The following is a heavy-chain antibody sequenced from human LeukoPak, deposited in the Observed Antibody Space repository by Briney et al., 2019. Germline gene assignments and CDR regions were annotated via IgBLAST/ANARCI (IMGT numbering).Heavy chain of an antibody. CDR2: IHYSGST. CDR3: ARGPRLGLELRPSYFDY. V-gene: IGHV4-31*03. CDR1: GGSISSGGYY. D-gene: IGHD1-7*01. Sequence: PSETLSLTCTVSGGSISSGGYYWSWIRQHPGKGLEWIGYIHYSGSTYYNPSLKSRVTISVDTSKNQFSLKLSSVTAADTAVYYCARGPRLGLELRPSYFDYWGQGTLVTVSS. J-gene: IGHJ4*02.